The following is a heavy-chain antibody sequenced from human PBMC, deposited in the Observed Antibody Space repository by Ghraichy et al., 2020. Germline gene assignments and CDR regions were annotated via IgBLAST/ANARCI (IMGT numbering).Heavy chain of an antibody. CDR3: ARGIAAAGIYYYGMDV. D-gene: IGHD6-13*01. CDR2: INPNSGGA. Sequence: SVKVSCKASGYTFTDNYMNWVRQAPGQGLEWMGRINPNSGGANYAQKFQGRVTMTRDRSTSTADMELSGLRSDDTAVYYCARGIAAAGIYYYGMDVWGQGTTVTVSS. V-gene: IGHV1-2*06. J-gene: IGHJ6*02. CDR1: GYTFTDNY.